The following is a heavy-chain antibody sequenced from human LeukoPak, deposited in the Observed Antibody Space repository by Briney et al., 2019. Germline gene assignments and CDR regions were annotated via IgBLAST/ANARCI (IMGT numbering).Heavy chain of an antibody. J-gene: IGHJ4*02. CDR1: GGSISSYY. V-gene: IGHV4-59*01. CDR2: IYYSGST. Sequence: SETLSLTCTVSGGSISSYYWSWIRQPPGKGLEWIGYIYYSGSTNYNPSLKSRVTISVDTSKNQFSLKLSSVTAADTAVYNCAMGADGYNFDYWGQGTLVTVSS. CDR3: AMGADGYNFDY. D-gene: IGHD5-24*01.